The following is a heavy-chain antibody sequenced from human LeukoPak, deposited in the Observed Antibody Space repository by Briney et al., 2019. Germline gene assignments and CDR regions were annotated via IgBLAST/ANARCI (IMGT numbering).Heavy chain of an antibody. J-gene: IGHJ4*02. V-gene: IGHV3-30-3*01. Sequence: GGSLRLSCSASGFAFSAFDMHWVRQAPGKGLEGVAIISYDGGNKYYADSVKGRFTISRDNSKNTLSLQMNNLTAEDTAVYYCARARSYSSSWYGDYWGQGTLVTVSS. CDR1: GFAFSAFD. CDR3: ARARSYSSSWYGDY. CDR2: ISYDGGNK. D-gene: IGHD6-13*01.